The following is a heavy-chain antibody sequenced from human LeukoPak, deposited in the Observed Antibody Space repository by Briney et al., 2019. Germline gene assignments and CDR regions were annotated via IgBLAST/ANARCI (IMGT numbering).Heavy chain of an antibody. CDR3: ARDWGDYYDSSGYYYGEPSDY. D-gene: IGHD3-22*01. CDR2: INPKSGGT. J-gene: IGHJ4*02. Sequence: ASVKVSCKASGYTFTDYHVHWVRQAPGQGLEWMGLINPKSGGTKYTQKFQGRVTMTRDTSISTAYMELSRLRSDDTAVYYCARDWGDYYDSSGYYYGEPSDYWGQGTLVTVSS. CDR1: GYTFTDYH. V-gene: IGHV1-2*02.